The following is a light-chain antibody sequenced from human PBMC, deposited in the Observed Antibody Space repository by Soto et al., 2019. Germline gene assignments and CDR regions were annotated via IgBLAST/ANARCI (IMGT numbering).Light chain of an antibody. CDR1: QSVSSSY. V-gene: IGKV3-20*01. J-gene: IGKJ1*01. CDR2: GES. CDR3: QNYGASPWT. Sequence: EIVWTQSPGTLSLSPGERGTLSCRASQSVSSSYLAWYQQKPGQAPRILIYGESSRATGIPARFSGSGSGTDLNLTISRLEPEDFAVYYCQNYGASPWTFGQGTKVDIK.